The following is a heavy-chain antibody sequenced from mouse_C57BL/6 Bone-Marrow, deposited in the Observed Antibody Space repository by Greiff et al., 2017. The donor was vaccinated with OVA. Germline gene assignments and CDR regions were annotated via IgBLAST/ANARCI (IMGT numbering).Heavy chain of an antibody. Sequence: QVQLQQPGAELVKPGASVKVSCKASGYTFTSYWMHWVKQRPGQGLEWIGRIHPSDSDTNYNQKFKGKATLTVDKSSSTAYMQLISLTSEDSAVYYCAKIPHDDYFVGYGDVWGTGTTVTVSS. CDR3: AKIPHDDYFVGYGDV. J-gene: IGHJ1*03. D-gene: IGHD2-3*01. V-gene: IGHV1-74*01. CDR2: IHPSDSDT. CDR1: GYTFTSYW.